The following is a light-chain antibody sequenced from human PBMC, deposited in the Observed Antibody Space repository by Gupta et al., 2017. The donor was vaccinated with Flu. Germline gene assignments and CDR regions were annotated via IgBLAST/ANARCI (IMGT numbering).Light chain of an antibody. CDR2: EVT. V-gene: IGLV2-8*01. J-gene: IGLJ1*01. CDR1: SSDIGAYKY. CDR3: SSHTVGDTFV. Sequence: QSALTQPPSASGSPGQSITISCTGTSSDIGAYKYVSWHQQHAGKAPKLIIYEVTKRPSGVPDRFSGSKSGNTASLTVSGLQAEDEGDYYCSSHTVGDTFVFGTGTAVTVL.